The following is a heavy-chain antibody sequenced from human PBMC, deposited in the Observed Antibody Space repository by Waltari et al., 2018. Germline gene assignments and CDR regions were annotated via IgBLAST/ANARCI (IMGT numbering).Heavy chain of an antibody. Sequence: LQLQESGPGLVKPSETLSLHCTVPGGSMSTSSYYWGCSRQSPGKGREWIASIYYPGTTYYNPTLESRVTISGDTSKNQFSLRLSSVTAADTAVYYCARHWKRNGYRFDPWGQGTLVTVSS. CDR1: GGSMSTSSYY. J-gene: IGHJ5*02. CDR2: IYYPGTT. CDR3: ARHWKRNGYRFDP. D-gene: IGHD5-12*01. V-gene: IGHV4-39*01.